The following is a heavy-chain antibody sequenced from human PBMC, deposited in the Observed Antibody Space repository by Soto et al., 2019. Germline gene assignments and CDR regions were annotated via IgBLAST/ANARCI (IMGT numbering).Heavy chain of an antibody. CDR3: ARVGAVAGKHYYYYGMDV. CDR1: GGTFSSYA. J-gene: IGHJ6*02. CDR2: IIPIFGTA. D-gene: IGHD6-19*01. V-gene: IGHV1-69*13. Sequence: GASVKVSCKASGGTFSSYAISWVRQAPGQGLEWMGGIIPIFGTANYAQKFQGRVTITAHESTSAAYMELSSLRSEDTAVYYCARVGAVAGKHYYYYGMDVWGQGTTVTVSS.